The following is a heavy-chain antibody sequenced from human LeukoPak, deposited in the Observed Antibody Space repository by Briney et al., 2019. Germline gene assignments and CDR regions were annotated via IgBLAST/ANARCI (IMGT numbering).Heavy chain of an antibody. V-gene: IGHV4-59*08. CDR3: ARHGVTGTTSMFSFDY. CDR2: IYYSGST. CDR1: GGSISSYY. Sequence: SETLSLTCTVSGGSISSYYWSWIRQPPGKGLEWIGYIYYSGSTSYNPSLKSRVTISVDTSKNQFSLKLSSVTAADTAVYYCARHGVTGTTSMFSFDYWGQGTLVTVSS. J-gene: IGHJ4*02. D-gene: IGHD1-7*01.